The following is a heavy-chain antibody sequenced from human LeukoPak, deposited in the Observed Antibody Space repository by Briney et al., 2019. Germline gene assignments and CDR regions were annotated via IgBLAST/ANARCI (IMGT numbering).Heavy chain of an antibody. V-gene: IGHV1-2*02. J-gene: IGHJ3*02. CDR2: INPNNGDT. D-gene: IGHD3-22*01. CDR3: ACEYKYDRSGANAFDI. Sequence: ASVKVSCKASGYTFRGHYIHWLRQAPGQGLEWMGWINPNNGDTKYAQKFQGRVSMTRDTSITTAYMEMSRVTPDDTALYYCACEYKYDRSGANAFDIWGQGTMVTVSS. CDR1: GYTFRGHY.